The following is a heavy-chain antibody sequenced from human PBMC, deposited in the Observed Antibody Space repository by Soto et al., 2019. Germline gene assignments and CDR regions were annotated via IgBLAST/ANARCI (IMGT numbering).Heavy chain of an antibody. Sequence: PSETLSLTCTVSGGSITSSSYYWGWIRQPPGKGLEWIGNIYYSGSTYYNPSLKSRVTISVDTSKNQFSLKLNSVTAADTAVYYCASRHSSPYFDYWGQGTLVTVSS. CDR1: GGSITSSSYY. J-gene: IGHJ4*02. CDR3: ASRHSSPYFDY. V-gene: IGHV4-39*01. CDR2: IYYSGST. D-gene: IGHD6-13*01.